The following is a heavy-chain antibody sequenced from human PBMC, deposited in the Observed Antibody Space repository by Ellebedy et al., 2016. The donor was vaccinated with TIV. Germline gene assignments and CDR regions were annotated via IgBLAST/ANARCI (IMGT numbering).Heavy chain of an antibody. CDR1: GYPFTNFY. CDR3: ERVRFQTSSWFDN. CDR2: INPSGGST. J-gene: IGHJ4*02. D-gene: IGHD6-13*01. Sequence: AASVKVSCKASGYPFTNFYMNWVRQAPGQGLEWMGIINPSGGSTSYAQKFQGRVTMTRDTSTSTVYMELSSLRSEDTAVYYCERVRFQTSSWFDNWGQGTLVTVSS. V-gene: IGHV1-46*01.